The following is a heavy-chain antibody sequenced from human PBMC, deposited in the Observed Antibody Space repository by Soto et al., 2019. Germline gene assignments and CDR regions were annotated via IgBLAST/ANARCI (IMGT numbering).Heavy chain of an antibody. D-gene: IGHD3-16*02. CDR1: GFTFSSYA. CDR2: ISGSGGST. Sequence: GGSLRLSCAASGFTFSSYAMSWVRQAPGKGLEWVSAISGSGGSTYYADSVKGRFTISRDNSKNTLYLQMNSLRAEDTAVYYCAKDNYDYIWGSYRPNDYWGQGTLVTV. CDR3: AKDNYDYIWGSYRPNDY. V-gene: IGHV3-23*01. J-gene: IGHJ4*02.